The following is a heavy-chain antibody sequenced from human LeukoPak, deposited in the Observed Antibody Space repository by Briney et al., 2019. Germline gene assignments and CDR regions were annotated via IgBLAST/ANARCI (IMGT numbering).Heavy chain of an antibody. Sequence: SETLSLTCAVSGYSVSSGFFWGWIRQPPGKGLEWIATIYHNGITHYNPSLKSRVTISVDTSKNQFSLKMSSVTAADTAVYYCTRGVALSDHGIIDSWGQGTLATVSS. D-gene: IGHD1-1*01. CDR2: IYHNGIT. CDR1: GYSVSSGFF. V-gene: IGHV4-38-2*01. CDR3: TRGVALSDHGIIDS. J-gene: IGHJ4*02.